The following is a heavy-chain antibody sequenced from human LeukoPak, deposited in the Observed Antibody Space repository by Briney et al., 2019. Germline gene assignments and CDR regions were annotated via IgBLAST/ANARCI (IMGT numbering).Heavy chain of an antibody. V-gene: IGHV1-69*04. J-gene: IGHJ2*01. Sequence: GASVKASCKASGGTFSSQAISWVRQAPGQGLEWMGRIIPNLGISHYAQKFQGRVTITADKSTSTAYMELSSLRSEDKAVYYCARITGAVAGTGYFDLWGRGTLVTVSS. D-gene: IGHD6-19*01. CDR2: IIPNLGIS. CDR3: ARITGAVAGTGYFDL. CDR1: GGTFSSQA.